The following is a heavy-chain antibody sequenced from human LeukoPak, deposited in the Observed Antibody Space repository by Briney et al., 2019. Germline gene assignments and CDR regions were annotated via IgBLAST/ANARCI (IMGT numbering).Heavy chain of an antibody. CDR2: IYHSGYT. Sequence: PSETLSLTCNVSGYSISSGYYWAWIRQAPGKGLEWIGSIYHSGYTHYNPSLKGRVTISVDTSKNDFSLKLSSVAAADTAIYYCARDMNPTHYFDYWGQGTLVTVS. V-gene: IGHV4-38-2*02. J-gene: IGHJ4*02. D-gene: IGHD3-16*01. CDR1: GYSISSGYY. CDR3: ARDMNPTHYFDY.